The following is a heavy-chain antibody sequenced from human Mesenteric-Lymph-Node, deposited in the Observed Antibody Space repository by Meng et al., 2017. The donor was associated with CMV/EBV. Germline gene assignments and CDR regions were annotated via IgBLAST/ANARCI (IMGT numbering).Heavy chain of an antibody. CDR2: INSDGSST. Sequence: GESLKISCAASGFTFSSYWMHWVRQAPGKGLVWVSRINSDGSSTSYADSVKGRFTISRDDAKNSLYLQMNSLRAEDTAVYYCASRASRTSSYYYGMDVWGQGTTVTVSS. CDR3: ASRASRTSSYYYGMDV. V-gene: IGHV3-74*01. D-gene: IGHD2-2*01. CDR1: GFTFSSYW. J-gene: IGHJ6*02.